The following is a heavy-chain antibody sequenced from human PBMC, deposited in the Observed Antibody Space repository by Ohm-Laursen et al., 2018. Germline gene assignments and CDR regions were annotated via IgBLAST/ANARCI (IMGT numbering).Heavy chain of an antibody. CDR1: GYTFDSFG. Sequence: ASVKVSCKASGYTFDSFGITWVRQAPGQGLEWMGWISPYSGQTKYALKLQGRVTMTTDTSTSTAYMELRSLRSDDTAVYYCARVSYDSSGYTFGMDVWGQGTTVTVSS. V-gene: IGHV1-18*01. CDR3: ARVSYDSSGYTFGMDV. J-gene: IGHJ6*02. CDR2: ISPYSGQT. D-gene: IGHD3-22*01.